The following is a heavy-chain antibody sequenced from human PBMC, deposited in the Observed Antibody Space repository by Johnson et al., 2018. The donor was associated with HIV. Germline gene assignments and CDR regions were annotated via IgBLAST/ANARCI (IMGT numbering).Heavy chain of an antibody. CDR3: ARGLTGDDAFDI. CDR1: GFTFNSYG. V-gene: IGHV3-13*01. CDR2: IGTAGDT. J-gene: IGHJ3*02. Sequence: VQLVESGGGVVQPRGSLRLSCAASGFTFNSYGMDWVRQAPGKGLEWVSAIGTAGDTYYPGSVKGRFTISRENAKNSLYLQMNSLRAGDTAVYYCARGLTGDDAFDIWGQGTMVTVSS. D-gene: IGHD7-27*01.